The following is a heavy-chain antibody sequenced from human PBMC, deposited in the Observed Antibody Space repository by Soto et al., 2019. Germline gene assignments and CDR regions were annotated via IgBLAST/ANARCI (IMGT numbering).Heavy chain of an antibody. Sequence: QVQLQQWGAGLLKPSETLSLTCAVYGGSFSGYYWSWIRQPPGKGLEWIGEINHSGSTNYNPSLKSRFTISVDTSKNQFSLKLSSVTAADTAVYYCARRAGYGSGSGTWSQNYYYYYYMDVWGKGTTVTVSS. D-gene: IGHD3-10*01. V-gene: IGHV4-34*01. CDR2: INHSGST. CDR1: GGSFSGYY. CDR3: ARRAGYGSGSGTWSQNYYYYYYMDV. J-gene: IGHJ6*03.